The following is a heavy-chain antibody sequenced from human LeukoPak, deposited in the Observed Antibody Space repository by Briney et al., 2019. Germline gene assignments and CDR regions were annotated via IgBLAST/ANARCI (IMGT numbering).Heavy chain of an antibody. CDR1: GFTFSSYS. Sequence: GGSLRLSCAASGFTFSSYSMNWVRQAPGKGLEWVSSISTSSSYIYYADSVKGRFTLSRDDAKNSLYLQMNSLRAEDTAVYYCARLITIIGYIDYWGQGTLVTVSS. CDR2: ISTSSSYI. J-gene: IGHJ4*02. CDR3: ARLITIIGYIDY. V-gene: IGHV3-21*01. D-gene: IGHD3-3*01.